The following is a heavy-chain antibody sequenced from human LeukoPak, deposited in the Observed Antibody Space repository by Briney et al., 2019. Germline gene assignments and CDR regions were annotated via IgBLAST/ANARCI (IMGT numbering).Heavy chain of an antibody. CDR3: ARDRCSSTSCYARWFDP. Sequence: SETLSLTCTVSGGSISSYYWSWIRQPPGKGLEWIGYIYYSGSTNYNPSPKSRVTISVDTSKNQFSLKLSSVTAADTAVYYCARDRCSSTSCYARWFDPWGQGTLVTVSS. CDR2: IYYSGST. CDR1: GGSISSYY. D-gene: IGHD2-2*01. V-gene: IGHV4-59*01. J-gene: IGHJ5*02.